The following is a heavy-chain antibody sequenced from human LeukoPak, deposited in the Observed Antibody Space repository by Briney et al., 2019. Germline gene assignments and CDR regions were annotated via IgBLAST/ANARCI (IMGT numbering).Heavy chain of an antibody. CDR3: AKDLFGEYVGGTYRAIDH. CDR2: IPCDGSDR. V-gene: IGHV3-30*02. D-gene: IGHD3-16*01. Sequence: GAPLILSCVAGDFTISSYGGYWVRKVRERGLGMVAFIPCDGSDRYFADSVRGRFTISRNNSKNALFLQMNRMRLEATAVYYGAKDLFGEYVGGTYRAIDHWGQGTLVTVSS. J-gene: IGHJ4*02. CDR1: DFTISSYG.